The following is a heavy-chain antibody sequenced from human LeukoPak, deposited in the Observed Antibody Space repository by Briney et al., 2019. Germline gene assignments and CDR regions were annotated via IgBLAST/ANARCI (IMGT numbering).Heavy chain of an antibody. D-gene: IGHD3-10*01. V-gene: IGHV4-34*01. CDR2: INHSGST. CDR3: ARHAYGSGSYSDMDV. Sequence: SETLSLTCAVYGGSFSGYYWSWIRQPPGKGLEWIGEINHSGSTYYNPSLKSRVTISVDTSKNQFSLKLSSVTAADTAVYYCARHAYGSGSYSDMDVWGQGTTVTVSS. CDR1: GGSFSGYY. J-gene: IGHJ6*02.